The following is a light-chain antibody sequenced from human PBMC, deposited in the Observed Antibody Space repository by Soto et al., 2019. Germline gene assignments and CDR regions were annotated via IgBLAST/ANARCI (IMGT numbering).Light chain of an antibody. J-gene: IGKJ1*01. CDR1: QDVCTD. CDR2: GAS. Sequence: DIQMTQSPSSLSASVGDRVTIACRASQDVCTDLGWFQQKPGKAPKRLIFGASNLESGVPSRFSGTGSGTEFILTITNLQPEDFATYYCLQHTYIWSFGQGTKVDI. CDR3: LQHTYIWS. V-gene: IGKV1-17*02.